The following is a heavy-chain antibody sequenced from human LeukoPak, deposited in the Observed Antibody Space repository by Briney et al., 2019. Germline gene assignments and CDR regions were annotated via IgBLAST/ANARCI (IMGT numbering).Heavy chain of an antibody. CDR2: LSWNSEYI. V-gene: IGHV3-9*01. CDR1: GFTFDDYA. J-gene: IGHJ4*02. Sequence: PGGSLRLSCAASGFTFDDYAMHWVRQVPGKGLEWVSGLSWNSEYIDYADSVKGRFTISRDNAKNLLFLQMNSLRPEDTASYYCAKARSRIGLVREVFHYWGQGTLVTVSS. CDR3: AKARSRIGLVREVFHY. D-gene: IGHD3-10*01.